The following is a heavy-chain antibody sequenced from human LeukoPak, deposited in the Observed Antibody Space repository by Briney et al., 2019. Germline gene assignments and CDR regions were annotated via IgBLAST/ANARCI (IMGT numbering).Heavy chain of an antibody. CDR2: FDPEDGET. Sequence: GASVKVSCKASGYTLTELSMHWVRQAPGKGLEWMGGFDPEDGETIYAQKFQGRVTMTEDTSTDTAYMELSSLRSEDTAVYYCATDSMTTVTTGAFDIWGQGTMVTVSS. V-gene: IGHV1-24*01. J-gene: IGHJ3*02. D-gene: IGHD4-17*01. CDR1: GYTLTELS. CDR3: ATDSMTTVTTGAFDI.